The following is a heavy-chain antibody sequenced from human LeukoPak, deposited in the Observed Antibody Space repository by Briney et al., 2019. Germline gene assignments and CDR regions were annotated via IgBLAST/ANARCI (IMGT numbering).Heavy chain of an antibody. V-gene: IGHV1-18*01. CDR3: ARLTRRYSYGHLDY. CDR2: ISTYNGNT. CDR1: GYTFTGYG. J-gene: IGHJ4*02. D-gene: IGHD5-18*01. Sequence: GASVKVSCKASGYTFTGYGITWVRQAPGQGLEWMGWISTYNGNTNYAQKLQGRVTMTTDTSTSTVYMELSSLRSDDTAVYYCARLTRRYSYGHLDYWGQGTLVTVSS.